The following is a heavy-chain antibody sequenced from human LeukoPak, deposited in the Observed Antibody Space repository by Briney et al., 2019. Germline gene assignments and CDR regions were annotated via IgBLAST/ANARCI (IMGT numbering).Heavy chain of an antibody. J-gene: IGHJ3*02. D-gene: IGHD4-11*01. V-gene: IGHV3-72*01. CDR3: ALDCSDVPGTFDI. CDR1: GFTFSDHH. Sequence: GGSLRLSCAAAGFTFSDHHMEWVRQAPGKGLEWVGRSRNKAYTYTTEYAASVKGRFTVSRDDSKNSLYLQMNSLKTEDTAVYYCALDCSDVPGTFDIWGQGTMVTVSS. CDR2: SRNKAYTYTT.